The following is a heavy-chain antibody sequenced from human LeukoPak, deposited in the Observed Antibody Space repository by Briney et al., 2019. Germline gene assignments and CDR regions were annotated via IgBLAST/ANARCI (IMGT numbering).Heavy chain of an antibody. CDR3: AKLLRGVVVPYCDY. CDR1: GFTFSNYA. D-gene: IGHD3-10*01. J-gene: IGHJ4*02. CDR2: ISGSGGSA. Sequence: GGSLRLSCAASGFTFSNYAMSWVRQAPGKGLEWVSPISGSGGSAYYADSVKGRFTISRDNSKNTLYLQMNSLRAEDTAVYYCAKLLRGVVVPYCDYWGQGTLVTVSS. V-gene: IGHV3-23*01.